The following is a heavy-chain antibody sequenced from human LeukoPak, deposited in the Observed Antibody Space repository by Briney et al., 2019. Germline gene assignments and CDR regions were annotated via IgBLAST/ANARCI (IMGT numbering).Heavy chain of an antibody. D-gene: IGHD6-19*01. CDR2: IYPRDGST. CDR3: AKSSGWYEGRFDY. V-gene: IGHV1-46*01. Sequence: GASVKVSCKASGYTFTSNYIHWVRQAPGQGLEWMGMIYPRDGSTSYAQKFQGRVTVTRDTSTSTVHMELSGLRSEDTAVYYCAKSSGWYEGRFDYWGQGTLVTVSS. CDR1: GYTFTSNY. J-gene: IGHJ4*02.